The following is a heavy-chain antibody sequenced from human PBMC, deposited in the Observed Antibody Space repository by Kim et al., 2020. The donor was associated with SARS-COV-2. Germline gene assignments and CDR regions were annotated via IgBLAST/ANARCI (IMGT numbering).Heavy chain of an antibody. D-gene: IGHD6-13*01. Sequence: GGSLRLSCAASGFTFSSYAMHWVRQAPGKGLEWVAVISYDGSNKYYADSVKGRFTISRDNSKNTLYLQMNSLRAEDTAVYYCARDDSSSWYSLRYYYYGMDVWGQGTTVTVSS. CDR1: GFTFSSYA. J-gene: IGHJ6*02. CDR2: ISYDGSNK. V-gene: IGHV3-30*04. CDR3: ARDDSSSWYSLRYYYYGMDV.